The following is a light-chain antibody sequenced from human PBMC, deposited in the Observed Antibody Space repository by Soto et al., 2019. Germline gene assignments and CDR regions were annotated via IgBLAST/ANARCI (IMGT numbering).Light chain of an antibody. CDR1: QSISIW. V-gene: IGKV1-5*03. Sequence: DIQMTQSPSTLSASVGDRDTITCRASQSISIWLAWYQQRPGKAPKLLIYKASSLESGVPSRFSGSGSGTELTLTISSLQPDDFATYYCQQYHSSLWTFGQGTKVEIK. CDR3: QQYHSSLWT. J-gene: IGKJ1*01. CDR2: KAS.